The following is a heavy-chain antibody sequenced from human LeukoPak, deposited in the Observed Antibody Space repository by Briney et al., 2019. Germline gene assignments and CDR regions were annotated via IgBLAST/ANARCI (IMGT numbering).Heavy chain of an antibody. CDR2: IRGNGQTT. D-gene: IGHD6-19*01. CDR1: GFPFSNYA. Sequence: GGSLRLSCVASGFPFSNYAMSWVRQAPGKGLEWVSAIRGNGQTTYDADSVKGRFTISRDNSKNTLYLQTNSLRAEDTAVYYCARDHPDSSGWCYFDYWGQGTLVTVSS. CDR3: ARDHPDSSGWCYFDY. J-gene: IGHJ4*02. V-gene: IGHV3-23*01.